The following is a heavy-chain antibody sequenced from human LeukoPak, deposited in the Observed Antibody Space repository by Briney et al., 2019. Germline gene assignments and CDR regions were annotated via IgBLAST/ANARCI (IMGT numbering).Heavy chain of an antibody. CDR3: ARGYCSGTSCFGASDI. Sequence: PGGSLRLSCAASGFNFSSHWMSWVRQAPGKGLEWVANIGQDGTEKNYVDFVKGRFTISRDNAKNSLYLQMSSLRAEDTAVYHCARGYCSGTSCFGASDIWGQGTMVPVSS. V-gene: IGHV3-7*01. D-gene: IGHD2-2*01. CDR1: GFNFSSHW. J-gene: IGHJ3*02. CDR2: IGQDGTEK.